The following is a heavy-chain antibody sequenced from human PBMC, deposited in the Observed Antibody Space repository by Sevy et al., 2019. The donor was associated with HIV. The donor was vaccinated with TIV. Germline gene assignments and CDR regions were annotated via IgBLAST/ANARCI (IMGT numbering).Heavy chain of an antibody. V-gene: IGHV1-3*04. Sequence: ASVKVSCKASGYTFTSNAMVWVHQAPGQWLEWMGWINTGNGNTTFSQKFQGRVTITRDTSASTAYMELRSLRSEDTAVYYCARDRQRQWLVRYYCYCMDVWGQGTTVTVSS. J-gene: IGHJ6*02. CDR2: INTGNGNT. D-gene: IGHD6-19*01. CDR1: GYTFTSNA. CDR3: ARDRQRQWLVRYYCYCMDV.